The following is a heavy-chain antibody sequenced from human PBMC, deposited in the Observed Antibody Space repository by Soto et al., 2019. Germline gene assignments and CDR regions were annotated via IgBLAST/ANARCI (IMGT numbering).Heavy chain of an antibody. CDR1: GFTFSTYG. CDR3: AKDQGSSWYEIDY. J-gene: IGHJ4*02. Sequence: PGGSLRLSCAASGFTFSTYGMHWVRQAPGKGLEWVAVISYDGSNKYYADSVKGRFTISRDNSKNTLYLQMSSLRAEDTAVYYCAKDQGSSWYEIDYWGQGTLVTVSS. CDR2: ISYDGSNK. V-gene: IGHV3-30*18. D-gene: IGHD6-13*01.